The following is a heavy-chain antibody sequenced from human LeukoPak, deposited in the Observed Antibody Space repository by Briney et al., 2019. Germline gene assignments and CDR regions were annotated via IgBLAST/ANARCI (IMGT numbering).Heavy chain of an antibody. V-gene: IGHV1-2*02. CDR1: GYTFTGYY. J-gene: IGHJ6*03. CDR3: ARDKAELRYFDWLSSHYYYYMDV. Sequence: ASVKVPCKASGYTFTGYYMHWVRQAPGQGLERRGWINPNSGGTNYAQKFQGRVTMTRDTSISTAYMELSRLRSDDTAVYYCARDKAELRYFDWLSSHYYYYMDVWGKGTTVTVSS. D-gene: IGHD3-9*01. CDR2: INPNSGGT.